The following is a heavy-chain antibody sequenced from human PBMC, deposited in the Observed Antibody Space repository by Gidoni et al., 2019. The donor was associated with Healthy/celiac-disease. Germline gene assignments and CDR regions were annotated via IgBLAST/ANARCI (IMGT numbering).Heavy chain of an antibody. CDR2: ISSSSSTI. V-gene: IGHV3-48*02. CDR1: GFTFSRYS. CDR3: ARDPSSVVVPAASNWFDP. Sequence: EVQLVESGGGLVQPGGSLRLSFASSGFTFSRYSMNWVRQAPGKGMEWVSYISSSSSTIYYADSVKGRFTISRDNAKNSLYLQMNSLRDEDTAVYYCARDPSSVVVPAASNWFDPWGQGTLVTVSS. D-gene: IGHD2-2*01. J-gene: IGHJ5*02.